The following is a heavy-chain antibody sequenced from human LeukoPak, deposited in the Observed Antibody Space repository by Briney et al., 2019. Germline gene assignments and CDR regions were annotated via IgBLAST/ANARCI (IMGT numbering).Heavy chain of an antibody. Sequence: ASVKVSCKASGGTFSSYAISWVRQAPGQGLEWMGGIIPIFGTANYAQKFQGRVTITADESTSTAYVELSSLRSEDTAVYYCARCRDYYDSSGYYRLDYWGQGTLVTVSS. V-gene: IGHV1-69*13. CDR3: ARCRDYYDSSGYYRLDY. D-gene: IGHD3-22*01. CDR2: IIPIFGTA. CDR1: GGTFSSYA. J-gene: IGHJ4*02.